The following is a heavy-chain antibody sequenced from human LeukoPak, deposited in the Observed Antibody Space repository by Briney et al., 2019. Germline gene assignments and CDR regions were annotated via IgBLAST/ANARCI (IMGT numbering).Heavy chain of an antibody. V-gene: IGHV1-18*01. CDR2: INTYNGHT. Sequence: ASVKVSCKASGYTFTSYGISWVRQAPGQGLEWMGWINTYNGHTDYAQQLQGRVTVTTDTSTSTAYMELRSLRSDDTAVYYCARALYGSGTYSFDYWGQGTLVTVSS. CDR3: ARALYGSGTYSFDY. CDR1: GYTFTSYG. D-gene: IGHD3-10*01. J-gene: IGHJ4*02.